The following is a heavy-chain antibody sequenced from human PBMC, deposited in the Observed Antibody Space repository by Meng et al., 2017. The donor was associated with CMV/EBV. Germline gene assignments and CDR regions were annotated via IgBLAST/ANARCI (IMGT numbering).Heavy chain of an antibody. V-gene: IGHV4-30-4*08. CDR2: IYYSGST. J-gene: IGHJ4*02. CDR1: GGSISSCDYY. Sequence: QGQLPESGPGLVEPSQPLSLTCTGCGGSISSCDYYWSWIRQPPGKGLEWIGYIYYSGSTYYNPSLKSRVTISVDTSKNQFSLKLSSVTAADTAVYYCARDNRRGGVDYWGQGTLVTVSS. D-gene: IGHD3-3*01. CDR3: ARDNRRGGVDY.